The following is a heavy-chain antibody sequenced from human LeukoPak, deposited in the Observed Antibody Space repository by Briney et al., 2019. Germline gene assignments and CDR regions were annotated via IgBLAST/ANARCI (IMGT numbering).Heavy chain of an antibody. CDR1: GFTFSSYW. CDR3: AREVYCSSTSCYTGYFQH. V-gene: IGHV3-7*01. CDR2: IKQDGSEK. Sequence: GGSLRLSCAASGFTFSSYWMSWVRQAPGKGLEWVANIKQDGSEKYYVDSVKGRFTISRDNAKNSLYLQMNSLRAEDTAVYYCAREVYCSSTSCYTGYFQHWGQGTPVTVSS. J-gene: IGHJ1*01. D-gene: IGHD2-2*02.